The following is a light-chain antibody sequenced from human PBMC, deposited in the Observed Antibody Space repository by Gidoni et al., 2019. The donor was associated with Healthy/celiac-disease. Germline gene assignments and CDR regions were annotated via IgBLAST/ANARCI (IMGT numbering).Light chain of an antibody. CDR3: PQSYSTPLT. V-gene: IGKV1-39*01. CDR1: QSMSSY. CDR2: SAS. J-gene: IGKJ4*01. Sequence: DIQMTQSPSSLSASVGDRVTITSRASQSMSSYLNWYPQKPGNAHKLLIYSASSLQSGVQSRFSGRGSGTDFTLTLRRLQPADFATSYCPQSYSTPLTFGGGTKVEI.